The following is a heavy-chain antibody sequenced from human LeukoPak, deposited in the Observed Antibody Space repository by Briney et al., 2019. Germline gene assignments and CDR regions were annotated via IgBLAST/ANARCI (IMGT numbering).Heavy chain of an antibody. CDR2: INPKSGTT. CDR3: ARGGGSSGYPDY. V-gene: IGHV1-2*02. CDR1: GYTFPDYY. J-gene: IGHJ4*02. D-gene: IGHD3-22*01. Sequence: EASVTVSCKPSGYTFPDYYLHWVRQAPGRGLEWLGWINPKSGTTNYAQKFQGRITVTRDTSITTTYMELYSLRSDDTALYYCARGGGSSGYPDYWGQGALVTVSS.